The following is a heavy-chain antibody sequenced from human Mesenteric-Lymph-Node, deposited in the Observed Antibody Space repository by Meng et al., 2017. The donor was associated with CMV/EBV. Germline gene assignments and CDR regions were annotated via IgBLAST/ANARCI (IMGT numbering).Heavy chain of an antibody. V-gene: IGHV1-3*01. CDR2: INAGNGDT. D-gene: IGHD3-16*01. J-gene: IGHJ4*02. Sequence: CKAFGYTFISYKIHWLRQAPGQRPEWVGWINAGNGDTKISHNFQGRVTITRDKSATTAYMDLGSLRSEDTATYYCARSSVWEMYYLNYWGQGTLVTVSS. CDR3: ARSSVWEMYYLNY. CDR1: GYTFISYK.